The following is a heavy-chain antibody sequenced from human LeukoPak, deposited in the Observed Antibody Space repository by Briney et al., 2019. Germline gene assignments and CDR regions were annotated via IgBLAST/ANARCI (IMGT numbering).Heavy chain of an antibody. CDR2: ISSSSSYI. Sequence: AGSLRLSCAASGFTFSSYSMNWVRQAPGKGLEWVSSISSSSSYIYYADSVKGRFTISRDNAKNSLYLQMNSLRAEDTAVYYCARDAEAAVAGTAGGFDYWGQGTLVTVSS. D-gene: IGHD6-19*01. CDR1: GFTFSSYS. V-gene: IGHV3-21*01. CDR3: ARDAEAAVAGTAGGFDY. J-gene: IGHJ4*02.